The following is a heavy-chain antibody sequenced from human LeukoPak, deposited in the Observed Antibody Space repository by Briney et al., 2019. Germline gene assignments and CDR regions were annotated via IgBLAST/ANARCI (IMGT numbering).Heavy chain of an antibody. CDR1: GFTFSTYR. D-gene: IGHD3-10*01. V-gene: IGHV3-21*01. J-gene: IGHJ5*02. Sequence: PGGSLRPSCAASGFTFSTYRMNWVRQAPGKGLEWVSFIGTSSTYIYYADSVKGRFTISRDNAKNSLYLQMNSLRAEDTAVYYCARVQGSGSATNWFDPWGQGTLVTVSS. CDR3: ARVQGSGSATNWFDP. CDR2: IGTSSTYI.